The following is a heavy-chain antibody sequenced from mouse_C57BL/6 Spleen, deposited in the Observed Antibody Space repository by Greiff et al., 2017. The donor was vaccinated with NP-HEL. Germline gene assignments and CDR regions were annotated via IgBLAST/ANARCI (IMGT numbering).Heavy chain of an antibody. CDR2: INPSTGGT. J-gene: IGHJ1*03. CDR3: ARPGHGNWYFDV. CDR1: GYSFTGYY. V-gene: IGHV1-43*01. Sequence: VQLKQSGPELVKPGASVKISCKASGYSFTGYYMHWVKQSSEKSLEWIGEINPSTGGTSSNQQFKGKATLTVDKSSSTAYMQLKRLTSEDSAVYYCARPGHGNWYFDVWGTGTTVTVSS. D-gene: IGHD1-1*01.